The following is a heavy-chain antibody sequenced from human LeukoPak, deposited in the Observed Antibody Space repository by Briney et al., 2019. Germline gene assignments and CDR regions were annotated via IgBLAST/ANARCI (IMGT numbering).Heavy chain of an antibody. J-gene: IGHJ4*02. CDR2: IKQDGSEK. D-gene: IGHD6-13*01. V-gene: IGHV3-7*01. Sequence: GGSLRLSCAASGFTFSTYWMSWVRQAPGKGLEWVANIKQDGSEKYYVDSVKGRFTISRDNAKNSLYLQMNSLRAEDMAMYYCARDSAGNDYWGQGTLVTASS. CDR1: GFTFSTYW. CDR3: ARDSAGNDY.